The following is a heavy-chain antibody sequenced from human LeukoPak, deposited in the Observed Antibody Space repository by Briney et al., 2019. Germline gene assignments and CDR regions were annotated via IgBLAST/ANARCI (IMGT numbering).Heavy chain of an antibody. CDR1: GFTFSSYE. D-gene: IGHD3-10*01. Sequence: GGSLRLSCAASGFTFSSYEMNWVRQAPGKGLEWVSSISSSSTYIYYADSLKGRFTISRDNAKNSLYLQMNSLRAEDTAVYYCARVGNSIWFGDFDYWGQGTLVTVSS. J-gene: IGHJ4*02. CDR2: ISSSSTYI. CDR3: ARVGNSIWFGDFDY. V-gene: IGHV3-21*01.